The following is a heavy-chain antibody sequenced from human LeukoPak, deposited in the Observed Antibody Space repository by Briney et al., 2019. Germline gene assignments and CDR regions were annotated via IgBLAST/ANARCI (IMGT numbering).Heavy chain of an antibody. CDR2: IKRIIDGGTT. Sequence: GGSLRLSCAASGFTFSNTWMNWLRQAPGKGLEWVGRIKRIIDGGTTDYAAPVKGRFTVSRHDSINTLYLQMSSLKTEDTAVYYCAAQGGSGDLRYWGQGTLVTVSS. V-gene: IGHV3-15*01. J-gene: IGHJ4*02. CDR1: GFTFSNTW. D-gene: IGHD4-17*01. CDR3: AAQGGSGDLRY.